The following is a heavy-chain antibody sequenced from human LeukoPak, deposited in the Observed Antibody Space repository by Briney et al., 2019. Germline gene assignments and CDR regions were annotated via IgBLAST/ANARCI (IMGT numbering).Heavy chain of an antibody. V-gene: IGHV4-30-4*01. D-gene: IGHD3-10*01. CDR3: ARDSVSDYYYGMDV. CDR2: IYYSGST. J-gene: IGHJ6*02. CDR1: GGSISSGDYY. Sequence: SETLPLTCTVSGGSISSGDYYWSWIRQPPGKGLEWIGYIYYSGSTYYNPSLKSRVTISVDTSKNQFSLKLSSVTAADTAVYYCARDSVSDYYYGMDVWGQGTTVTVSS.